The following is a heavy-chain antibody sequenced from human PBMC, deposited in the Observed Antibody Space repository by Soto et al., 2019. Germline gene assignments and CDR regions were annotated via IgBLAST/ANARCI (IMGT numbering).Heavy chain of an antibody. V-gene: IGHV1-69*12. CDR3: ASCISTSCYESNYYGMDV. J-gene: IGHJ6*02. CDR2: IIPIFGTA. CDR1: GGTFSSYA. D-gene: IGHD2-2*01. Sequence: QVQLVQSGAEVKKPGSSVKVSCKASGGTFSSYAISWVRQAPGQGLEWMGGIIPIFGTANYAQKFQGRVTITADESTSTAYMELSSLRSEDTAVYYCASCISTSCYESNYYGMDVWGQGTTVTVSS.